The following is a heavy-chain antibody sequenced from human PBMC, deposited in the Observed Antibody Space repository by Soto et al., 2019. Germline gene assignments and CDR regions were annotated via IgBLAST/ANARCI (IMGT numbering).Heavy chain of an antibody. CDR1: GYIFTNYV. CDR2: INVNGGNT. Sequence: QVQLVQSGAEVKKPGASVKVSCKTSGYIFTNYVISWVRQAPGQGLEWMGWINVNGGNTNYAQTLQGRVILTTDTSTSTAYMELWSLTSDDTAVYYCARDWNYIFDYWGQGSLVTVSS. V-gene: IGHV1-18*01. CDR3: ARDWNYIFDY. J-gene: IGHJ4*02. D-gene: IGHD1-7*01.